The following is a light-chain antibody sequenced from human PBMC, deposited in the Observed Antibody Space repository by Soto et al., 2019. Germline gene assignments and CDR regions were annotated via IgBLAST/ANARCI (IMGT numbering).Light chain of an antibody. J-gene: IGKJ4*01. CDR2: DAS. Sequence: EIVLTQSPATLSLSPGERATLSCRASQSVSSYLAWSQQKPGQAPRLLIYDASNRATVIPARFSGSGSGTDFTLTISSLEPADFAVYYCQQRSDWPSTFGGGTKVQIK. CDR3: QQRSDWPST. CDR1: QSVSSY. V-gene: IGKV3-11*01.